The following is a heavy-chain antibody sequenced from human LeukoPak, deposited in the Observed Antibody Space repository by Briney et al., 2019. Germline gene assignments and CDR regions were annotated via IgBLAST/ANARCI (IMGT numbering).Heavy chain of an antibody. CDR3: ARVIGDGYNTNYFDY. CDR1: GGSISSGGYY. J-gene: IGHJ4*02. D-gene: IGHD5-24*01. Sequence: ASQTLSLTCTVSGGSISSGGYYWSWIRQHPGKGLEWIGYIYYSGSTYYNPSLKSRVTISVDTSKNQFSLKLSSVTAADTAVYYCARVIGDGYNTNYFDYWGQGTLVIVSS. CDR2: IYYSGST. V-gene: IGHV4-31*03.